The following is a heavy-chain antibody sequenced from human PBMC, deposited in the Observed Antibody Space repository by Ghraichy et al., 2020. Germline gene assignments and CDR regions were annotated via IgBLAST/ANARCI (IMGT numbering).Heavy chain of an antibody. J-gene: IGHJ4*02. CDR1: GGSISSGSYY. CDR3: ARDSSGYYLLDY. V-gene: IGHV4-61*02. CDR2: IYTSGST. D-gene: IGHD3-22*01. Sequence: SETLSLTCTVSGGSISSGSYYWSWIRQPAGKGLEWIGRIYTSGSTNYNPSLKSRVTISVDTSKNQFSLKLSSVTAADTAVYYCARDSSGYYLLDYWGQGTLVTVAS.